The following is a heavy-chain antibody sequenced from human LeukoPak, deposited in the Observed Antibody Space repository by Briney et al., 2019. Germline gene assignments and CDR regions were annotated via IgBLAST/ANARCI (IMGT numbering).Heavy chain of an antibody. CDR1: GFTFSSYS. D-gene: IGHD2-2*01. CDR3: ARDDCSSTSCAKHSNWFDP. CDR2: ISSSSSYI. J-gene: IGHJ5*02. V-gene: IGHV3-21*01. Sequence: GGSLRLSCAASGFTFSSYSMNWVRQAPGKGLEWVSSISSSSSYIYYADSVKGRFTISRDNAKNSLYLQMNSLRAEDTAVYYCARDDCSSTSCAKHSNWFDPWGQGTLVTVSS.